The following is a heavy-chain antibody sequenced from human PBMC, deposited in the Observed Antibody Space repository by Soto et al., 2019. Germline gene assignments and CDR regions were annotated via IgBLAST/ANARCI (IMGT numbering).Heavy chain of an antibody. J-gene: IGHJ4*02. CDR1: GGSFSNYY. Sequence: PSETLSLTCAVYGGSFSNYYWFWIRQPPGKGLEWIGEINHSGSTNYNPSLKSRVTISVDTSKNQFSLKLSSVTAADTAVYYCARGDSNGWFDYWGQGTLVTVSS. CDR3: ARGDSNGWFDY. D-gene: IGHD6-19*01. CDR2: INHSGST. V-gene: IGHV4-34*01.